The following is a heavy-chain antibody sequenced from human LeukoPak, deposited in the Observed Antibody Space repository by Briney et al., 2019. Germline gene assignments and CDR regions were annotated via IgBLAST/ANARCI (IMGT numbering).Heavy chain of an antibody. CDR3: ARASDDYGDYELDP. Sequence: SVKVSCKASGGTFSSYAISWVRQAPGQGLEWMGRIIPILGIANYTQKFQGRVTITADKSTSTAYMELSSLRSEDTAVYYCARASDDYGDYELDPWGQGTLVTVSS. J-gene: IGHJ5*02. CDR2: IIPILGIA. V-gene: IGHV1-69*04. CDR1: GGTFSSYA. D-gene: IGHD4-17*01.